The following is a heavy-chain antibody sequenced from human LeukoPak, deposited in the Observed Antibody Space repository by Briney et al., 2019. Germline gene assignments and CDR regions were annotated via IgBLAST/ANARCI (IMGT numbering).Heavy chain of an antibody. Sequence: ASVMVSCKASGYTFTGYYMHWVRQAPGQGLEWMGIINPSGGSTSYAQKFQGRVTMTMDTSTSTVYMELSSLRSEDTAVYYCARDRRYSYLVDYWGQGTLVTVSS. D-gene: IGHD5-18*01. J-gene: IGHJ4*02. CDR2: INPSGGST. CDR1: GYTFTGYY. V-gene: IGHV1-46*01. CDR3: ARDRRYSYLVDY.